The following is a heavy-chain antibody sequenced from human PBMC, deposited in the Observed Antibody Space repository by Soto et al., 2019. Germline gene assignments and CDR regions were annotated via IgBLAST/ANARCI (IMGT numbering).Heavy chain of an antibody. V-gene: IGHV3-20*04. CDR3: ARGPHARSANWVFDY. D-gene: IGHD7-27*01. CDR2: INWNAAYT. J-gene: IGHJ4*02. Sequence: GGSLRLSCAASGFTFDDYAMTWVRQAPGKGLEWVTSINWNAAYTYYADSVKGRFTISRDIGKNSLYVQMNSLRAEDTALYYCARGPHARSANWVFDYWGQGTLVTVSS. CDR1: GFTFDDYA.